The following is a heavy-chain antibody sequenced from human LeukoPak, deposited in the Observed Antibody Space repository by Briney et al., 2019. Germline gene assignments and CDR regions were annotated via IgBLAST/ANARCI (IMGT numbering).Heavy chain of an antibody. J-gene: IGHJ4*02. D-gene: IGHD6-13*01. Sequence: PGGSLRHSCAASGFTFDDYAMYWVRQVPGKGLEWVSRIRWNSGSIEYADSVKGRFSISRDNAKNSLYLQMNSLRAEDTALYYCAKDIRYSSSWCFDYWGQGTLVTVSS. CDR1: GFTFDDYA. V-gene: IGHV3-9*01. CDR3: AKDIRYSSSWCFDY. CDR2: IRWNSGSI.